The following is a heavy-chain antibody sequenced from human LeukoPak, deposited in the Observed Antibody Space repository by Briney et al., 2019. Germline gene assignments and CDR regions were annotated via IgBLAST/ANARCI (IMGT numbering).Heavy chain of an antibody. Sequence: SETLSLTCAVSTDSFSSHYWSWVRQPPGKGLEWIGYISYIGSTNYNPSLKSRVTISIDTSKNQFSLRLRSVTAADTAVYYCARVADTASWFDPWGQGTLVTVSS. CDR2: ISYIGST. CDR1: TDSFSSHY. CDR3: ARVADTASWFDP. D-gene: IGHD5-18*01. J-gene: IGHJ5*02. V-gene: IGHV4-59*11.